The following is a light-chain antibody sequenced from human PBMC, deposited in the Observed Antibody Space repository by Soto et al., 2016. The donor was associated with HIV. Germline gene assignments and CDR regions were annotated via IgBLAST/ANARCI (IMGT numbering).Light chain of an antibody. CDR1: QSLLHSNGYNY. V-gene: IGKV2-28*01. CDR3: MQGKYLPRT. Sequence: DIVMTQPPLSLPVTPGEPASISCRSSQSLLHSNGYNYLDWYLQKPGQSPQLLIYLGSNRASGVPDRFSGSGSGTDFTLKISRVEAEDVGVYYCMQGKYLPRTFGQGTKVEIK. CDR2: LGS. J-gene: IGKJ1*01.